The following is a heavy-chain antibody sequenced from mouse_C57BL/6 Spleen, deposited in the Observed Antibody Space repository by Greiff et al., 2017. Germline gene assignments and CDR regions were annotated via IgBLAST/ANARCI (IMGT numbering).Heavy chain of an antibody. J-gene: IGHJ4*01. V-gene: IGHV1-47*01. CDR2: FHPYNDDT. CDR3: ARQKYDYDGVYAMDY. Sequence: QVQLKESGAELVKPGASVKMSCKASGYTFTTYPIEWMKQNHGKSLEWIGNFHPYNDDTKYNEKFKGKATLTVEESSSTVYLELSRLTSDDSAVYYCARQKYDYDGVYAMDYWGQGTSVTVSS. CDR1: GYTFTTYP. D-gene: IGHD2-4*01.